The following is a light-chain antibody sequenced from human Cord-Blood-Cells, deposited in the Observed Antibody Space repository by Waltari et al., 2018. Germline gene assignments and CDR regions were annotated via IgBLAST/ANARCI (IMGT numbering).Light chain of an antibody. CDR3: CSYAGSSTYWV. CDR2: EVS. Sequence: QSALTQPASVSGSPGQSITISCTGNSSDVGSYNLVSWDQQHPGKAPTLMIYEVSKRPSVVSNRCSGSKSGNTAALTISGLQAEDEADYYCCSYAGSSTYWVFGGGTKLTVL. J-gene: IGLJ3*02. V-gene: IGLV2-23*02. CDR1: SSDVGSYNL.